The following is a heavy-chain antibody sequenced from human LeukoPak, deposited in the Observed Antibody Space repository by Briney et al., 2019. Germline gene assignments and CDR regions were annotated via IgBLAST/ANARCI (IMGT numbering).Heavy chain of an antibody. CDR1: GGSFSGYY. J-gene: IGHJ4*02. CDR2: INHSGST. Sequence: PSETLSLTCAVYGGSFSGYYWGWIRQPPGKGLEWIGEINHSGSTNYNPSLKSRVTISVDTSKNQFSLKLSSVTAADTAVYYCAGELGYCSSTSCYGADYWGQGTLVTVSS. V-gene: IGHV4-34*01. D-gene: IGHD2-2*01. CDR3: AGELGYCSSTSCYGADY.